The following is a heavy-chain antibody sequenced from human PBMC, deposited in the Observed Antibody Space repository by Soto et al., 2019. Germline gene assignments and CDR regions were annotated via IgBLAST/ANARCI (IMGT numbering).Heavy chain of an antibody. J-gene: IGHJ4*02. CDR1: GFTLRSYA. V-gene: IGHV3-30-3*01. D-gene: IGHD3-10*01. CDR2: ISYDGSNK. Sequence: PGGSPGTPCAASGFTLRSYALAWGRPAPGKGLEWVAVISYDGSNKYYADSVKGRFTISRDNSKNTLYLQMNSLRAEDTAVYYCARDWEFSYYFDYWGQGTPVTVSS. CDR3: ARDWEFSYYFDY.